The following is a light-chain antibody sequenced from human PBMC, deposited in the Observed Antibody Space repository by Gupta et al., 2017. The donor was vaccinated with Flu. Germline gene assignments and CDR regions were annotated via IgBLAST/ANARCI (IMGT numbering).Light chain of an antibody. CDR3: QQCSNLPRT. J-gene: IGKJ2*01. Sequence: HSPAPPSSSPGGRAIPSCSARHGGSSYLAWYQQKPGQAPRLLIYDASSRATGILARFSGSGSGTDFTLTISSLEPEDFAVYYCQQCSNLPRTFGQGTKVEIK. V-gene: IGKV3-11*01. CDR1: HGGSSY. CDR2: DAS.